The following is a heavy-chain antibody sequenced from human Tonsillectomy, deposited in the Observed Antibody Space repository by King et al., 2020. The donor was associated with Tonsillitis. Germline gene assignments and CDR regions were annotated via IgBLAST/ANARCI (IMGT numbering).Heavy chain of an antibody. CDR2: IDPRDSET. D-gene: IGHD1-1*01. J-gene: IGHJ2*01. CDR1: GYRFTSYW. CDR3: VRHSVHESEL. Sequence: QLVQSGAEVKKPGESLRISCKGFGYRFTSYWISWVRQMPGKGLEWMGRIDPRDSETKYSPSFQGHVTVSADKSIRTAYLQWSSLQASDTAVYYCVRHSVHESELWGRGTLVTVSS. V-gene: IGHV5-10-1*01.